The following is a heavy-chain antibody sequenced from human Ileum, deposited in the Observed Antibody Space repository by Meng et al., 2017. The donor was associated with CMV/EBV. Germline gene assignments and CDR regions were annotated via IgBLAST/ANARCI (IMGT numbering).Heavy chain of an antibody. CDR2: IYYTGTT. J-gene: IGHJ4*01. Sequence: QLPRPESGPGLVKPSETLSPTCSVSGGSISSGSHFWVWIRQPPGKGLEWIGTIYYTGTTYYNPSLKSRVTISVDTSKNQFSLKLSSVTAADTALYYCARGFYDFWEPDYWGHGTLVTVSS. CDR3: ARGFYDFWEPDY. D-gene: IGHD3/OR15-3a*01. CDR1: GGSISSGSHF. V-gene: IGHV4-39*07.